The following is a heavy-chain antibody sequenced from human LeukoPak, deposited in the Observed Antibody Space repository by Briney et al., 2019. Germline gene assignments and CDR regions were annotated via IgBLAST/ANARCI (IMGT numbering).Heavy chain of an antibody. V-gene: IGHV3-74*01. Sequence: PGGSLRLSCAASGFTFSSFPMHWVRQAPGKGLVWVSRINSDGSSTSYADSVKGRFTISRDNAKNTLCLQMNSLRAEDTAVYYCARGRLKEWLLSFDGGQGTLVTVSS. CDR3: ARGRLKEWLLSFD. J-gene: IGHJ4*02. CDR1: GFTFSSFP. D-gene: IGHD3-3*01. CDR2: INSDGSST.